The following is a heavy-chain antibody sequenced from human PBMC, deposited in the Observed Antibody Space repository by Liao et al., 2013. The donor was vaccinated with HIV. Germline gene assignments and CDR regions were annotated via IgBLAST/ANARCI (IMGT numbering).Heavy chain of an antibody. CDR3: ARGGITMIVDDI. J-gene: IGHJ3*02. D-gene: IGHD3-22*01. V-gene: IGHV4-34*01. CDR1: GGSFSGYY. CDR2: INHSGST. Sequence: QVQLQQWGAGLLKPSETLSLTCAVYGGSFSGYYWSWIRQPPGKGLEWIGEINHSGSTNYNPSLKSRVTISVDTSKNQFSLKLSSVTAADTAVYYCARGGITMIVDDIWGQGTMVTVSS.